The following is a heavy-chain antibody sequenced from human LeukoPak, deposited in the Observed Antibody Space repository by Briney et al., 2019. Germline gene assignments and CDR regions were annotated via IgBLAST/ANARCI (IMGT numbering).Heavy chain of an antibody. CDR3: ARGKYYFDY. CDR1: VDSISGYY. Sequence: SETLSLTCTVSVDSISGYYWCWIRQPPGKGLEWIGYMYYSGNTNYNPSLKSRLTTSLDTSQNQFSLKLSSVTAADTAVYYCARGKYYFDYWGQGTLVTVSS. V-gene: IGHV4-59*01. CDR2: MYYSGNT. J-gene: IGHJ4*02.